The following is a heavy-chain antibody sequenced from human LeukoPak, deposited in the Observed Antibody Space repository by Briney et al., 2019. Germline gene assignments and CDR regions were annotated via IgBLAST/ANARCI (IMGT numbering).Heavy chain of an antibody. CDR1: GFTFSSYA. Sequence: GGSLRLSCAASGFTFSSYAMSWVRQAPGKGLEWVSAISGSGGSTYYADSVKGRFTISRDNSKNTLYLQMNSLRAEDTAVYYCAKDYTIFGVVIIPFDYWGQGTLVTVSS. J-gene: IGHJ4*02. D-gene: IGHD3-3*01. V-gene: IGHV3-23*01. CDR3: AKDYTIFGVVIIPFDY. CDR2: ISGSGGST.